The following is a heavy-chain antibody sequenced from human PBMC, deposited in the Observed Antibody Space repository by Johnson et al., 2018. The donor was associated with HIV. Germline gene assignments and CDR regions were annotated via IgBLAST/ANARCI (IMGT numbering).Heavy chain of an antibody. Sequence: VQLVESGGGLVQPGGSLRLSCAASGFTFSSHDMHWVRQTTRKGLEWVSGIGTAGDTYYLGSVKGRFTISRENAKKSLYLQMNSLRAGDTAVYYCARGIAMAEDAFDIWGQGTMVTVSS. CDR3: ARGIAMAEDAFDI. CDR1: GFTFSSHD. V-gene: IGHV3-13*01. CDR2: IGTAGDT. D-gene: IGHD6-19*01. J-gene: IGHJ3*02.